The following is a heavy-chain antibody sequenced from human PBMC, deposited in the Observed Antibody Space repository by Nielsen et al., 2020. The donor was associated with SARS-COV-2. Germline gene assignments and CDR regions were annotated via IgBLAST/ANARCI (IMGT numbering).Heavy chain of an antibody. D-gene: IGHD3-22*01. CDR3: ARDLSPARYYDSNWLDP. CDR1: GFTFSSYE. V-gene: IGHV3-48*03. CDR2: ISSSGSTI. J-gene: IGHJ5*02. Sequence: GGSLRLSCAASGFTFSSYEMNWVRQAPGKGLEWVSYISSSGSTIYYADSVKGRFTISRDNAKNSLYLKMNSLRAEDTAVYYCARDLSPARYYDSNWLDPWGQGTLVTVSS.